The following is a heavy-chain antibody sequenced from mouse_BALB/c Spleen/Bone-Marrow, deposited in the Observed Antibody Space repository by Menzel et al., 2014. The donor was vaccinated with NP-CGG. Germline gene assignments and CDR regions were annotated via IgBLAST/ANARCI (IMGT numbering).Heavy chain of an antibody. J-gene: IGHJ4*01. CDR1: GFAFSRYD. Sequence: EVQLQQSRGGLVKPGGSLKLSCAASGFAFSRYDMSWVRQTPEKRLEWVAYITNGGDNTYYPDTVKGRFTISRDNAKNTLYLQMSSLKSEDTAMYYCVRHKNYYAMDYWGQGTSVTVSS. CDR3: VRHKNYYAMDY. CDR2: ITNGGDNT. V-gene: IGHV5-12-1*01.